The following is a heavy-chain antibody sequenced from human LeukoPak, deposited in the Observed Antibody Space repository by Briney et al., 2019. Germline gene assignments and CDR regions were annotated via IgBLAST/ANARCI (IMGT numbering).Heavy chain of an antibody. Sequence: SETLSLTCTVSGGSISSGGYYWSWIRQHPGKGLEWIGYIYYSGSTYYNPSLKSRVTISVDTSKNQFSLKLSSVTAADTAVYYCATVPRCGADCVSGEYFQAWGQGTLVSVSS. CDR3: ATVPRCGADCVSGEYFQA. CDR1: GGSISSGGYY. CDR2: IYYSGST. J-gene: IGHJ1*01. D-gene: IGHD2-21*02. V-gene: IGHV4-31*03.